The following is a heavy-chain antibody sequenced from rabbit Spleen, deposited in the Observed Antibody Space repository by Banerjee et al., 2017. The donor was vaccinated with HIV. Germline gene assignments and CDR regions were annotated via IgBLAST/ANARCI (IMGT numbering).Heavy chain of an antibody. CDR1: GFDLSGYG. CDR3: ARNYVNAFDP. V-gene: IGHV1S47*01. Sequence: QDQVVESGGGLVQPGGSLKLSCKASGFDLSGYGVSWVRQAPGKGLEWIGYIDPLFGNTYYASWVNGRFSISRENTQNTLYLQLNSLTAADTATYFCARNYVNAFDPWGPGTLVTVS. J-gene: IGHJ2*01. CDR2: IDPLFGNT. D-gene: IGHD1-1*01.